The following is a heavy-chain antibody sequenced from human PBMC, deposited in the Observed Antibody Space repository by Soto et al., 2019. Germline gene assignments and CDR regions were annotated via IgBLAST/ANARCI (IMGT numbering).Heavy chain of an antibody. CDR3: AYNWDPFRAVAGETPNAFDI. D-gene: IGHD6-19*01. Sequence: QVQLVQSGAEVKKPGSSVKVSCKASGGTFSSYTISWVRQAPGQGLEWMGRIIPILGIANYAQKFQGRVTITADKSTSTAYMELSSLRSEDTAVYYCAYNWDPFRAVAGETPNAFDIWGQGTMVTVSS. V-gene: IGHV1-69*02. CDR2: IIPILGIA. J-gene: IGHJ3*02. CDR1: GGTFSSYT.